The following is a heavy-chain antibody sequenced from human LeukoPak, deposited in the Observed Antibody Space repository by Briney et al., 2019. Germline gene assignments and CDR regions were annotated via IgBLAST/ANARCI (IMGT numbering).Heavy chain of an antibody. CDR3: ARVKGGILGIDHYFDY. V-gene: IGHV4-30-4*08. J-gene: IGHJ4*02. CDR2: IYYSGST. Sequence: SETLSLTCTVSGGSISSGDYYWSWIRQPPGKGLEWIGYIYYSGSTYYNPSLKSRVTISVDTSKNQFSLKLSSVTAADTAVYYCARVKGGILGIDHYFDYWGQGTLVTVSS. CDR1: GGSISSGDYY. D-gene: IGHD1-14*01.